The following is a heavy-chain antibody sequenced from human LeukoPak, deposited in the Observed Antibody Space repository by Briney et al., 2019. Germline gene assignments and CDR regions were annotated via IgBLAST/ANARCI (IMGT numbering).Heavy chain of an antibody. D-gene: IGHD6-19*01. CDR2: ISGSGGST. J-gene: IGHJ4*02. CDR1: GLTFSSYA. CDR3: AKRPVVGDYYFDY. Sequence: GGSLRLSCAASGLTFSSYAMSWVRQAPGKGLECVSGISGSGGSTYYADSVKGRFTISRDNSKTTLYLQMNSLRAEDTAVYYCAKRPVVGDYYFDYWGQGTLVTASS. V-gene: IGHV3-23*01.